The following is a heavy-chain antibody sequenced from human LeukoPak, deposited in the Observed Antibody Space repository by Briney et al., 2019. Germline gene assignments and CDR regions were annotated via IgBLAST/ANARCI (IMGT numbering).Heavy chain of an antibody. V-gene: IGHV3-13*01. CDR2: IGIRGDT. J-gene: IGHJ4*02. Sequence: GGSLRLSCAASGFTFIDYDMHWVRQVIGKGLEWVSAIGIRGDTHYSGSVKGRFTISRENAESSLYLQMNSLRAEDTAVYYCARGGIQVSGIDEFNYWGQGTLVTVSS. CDR1: GFTFIDYD. D-gene: IGHD6-19*01. CDR3: ARGGIQVSGIDEFNY.